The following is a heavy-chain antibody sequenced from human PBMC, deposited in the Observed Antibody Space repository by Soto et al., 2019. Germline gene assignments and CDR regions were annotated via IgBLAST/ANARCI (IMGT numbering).Heavy chain of an antibody. CDR1: GFTFSSYG. J-gene: IGHJ4*02. V-gene: IGHV3-33*01. CDR3: ARSRYCSGGSCYSDVFDY. CDR2: IWYDGSNK. Sequence: GGSLRLSCAASGFTFSSYGMHWVRQAPGKGLEWVAVIWYDGSNKYYADSVKGRFTISRDNSKNTLYLQMNSLRAEDTAVYYCARSRYCSGGSCYSDVFDYWGQGTLVTVSS. D-gene: IGHD2-15*01.